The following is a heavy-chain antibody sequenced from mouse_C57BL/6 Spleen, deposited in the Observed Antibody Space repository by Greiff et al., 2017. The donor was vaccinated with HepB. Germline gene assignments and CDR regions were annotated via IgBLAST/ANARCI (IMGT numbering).Heavy chain of an antibody. CDR3: AIGYGNPSYAMDY. CDR2: IYPRSGNT. Sequence: VKLMESGAELARPGASVKLSCKASGYTFTSYGISWVKQRTGQGLEWIGEIYPRSGNTYYNEKFKGKATLTADKSSSTAYMELRSLTSEDSAVYFCAIGYGNPSYAMDYWGQGTSVTVSS. V-gene: IGHV1-81*01. J-gene: IGHJ4*01. D-gene: IGHD2-10*02. CDR1: GYTFTSYG.